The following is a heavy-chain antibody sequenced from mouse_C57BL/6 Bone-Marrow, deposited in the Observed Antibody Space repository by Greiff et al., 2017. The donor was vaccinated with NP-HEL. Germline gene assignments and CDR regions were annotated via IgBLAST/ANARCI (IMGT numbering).Heavy chain of an antibody. CDR2: IYPRDGST. V-gene: IGHV1-78*01. D-gene: IGHD1-1*01. Sequence: QVQLQQSDAELVKPGASVKISCKVSGYTFTDHTIHWMKQRPEQGLEWIGYIYPRDGSTKYNEKFKGKATLTADKSSSTAYMQLNSLTSEDSAVYFCARSLIYYYGSSYRYYYAMDYWGQGTSVTVSS. J-gene: IGHJ4*01. CDR3: ARSLIYYYGSSYRYYYAMDY. CDR1: GYTFTDHT.